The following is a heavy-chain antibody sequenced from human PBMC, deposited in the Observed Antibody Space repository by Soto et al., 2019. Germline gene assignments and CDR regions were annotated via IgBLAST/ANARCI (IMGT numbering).Heavy chain of an antibody. CDR2: IMGSGGKT. J-gene: IGHJ4*02. Sequence: EVQLLESGGGLVQPGGSLRLSCVASGFRFRSYPMNWVRQAPGKGLESVAVIMGSGGKTYYADSVQGRFTISRDDSTSTVFLQMNSLRADDTATYYCAKGGDNWYFDYRGQGTLVTVTS. CDR1: GFRFRSYP. CDR3: AKGGDNWYFDY. D-gene: IGHD1-20*01. V-gene: IGHV3-23*01.